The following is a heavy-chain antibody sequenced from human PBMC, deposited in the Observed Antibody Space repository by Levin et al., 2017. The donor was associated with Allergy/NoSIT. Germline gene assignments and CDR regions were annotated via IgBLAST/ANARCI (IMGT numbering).Heavy chain of an antibody. CDR2: IRDDGGAK. V-gene: IGHV3-7*01. CDR3: AREGTGARVTEDY. CDR1: GFTFSTFW. D-gene: IGHD2-8*02. J-gene: IGHJ4*02. Sequence: GGSLRLSCAASGFTFSTFWMSWVRQAPGKGLEWVANIRDDGGAKYYVDSVRGRFTISRDNAKNSLYLQMNSLRAEDTALYYCAREGTGARVTEDYWGQGTLVTVSS.